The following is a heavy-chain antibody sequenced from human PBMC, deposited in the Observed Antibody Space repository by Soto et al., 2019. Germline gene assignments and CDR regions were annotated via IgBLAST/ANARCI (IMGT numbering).Heavy chain of an antibody. D-gene: IGHD3-3*01. V-gene: IGHV1-46*01. CDR2: INPSGGST. Sequence: GGSVKVSCKASGYTFTSYYMHWVRQAPGQGLEWMGIINPSGGSTSYAQKFQGRVTMTRDTSTSTVYMELSSLRSEDTAVYYCARDSTTYYDFWSGYWRLGWFDPWGQGTLVTVSS. CDR1: GYTFTSYY. J-gene: IGHJ5*02. CDR3: ARDSTTYYDFWSGYWRLGWFDP.